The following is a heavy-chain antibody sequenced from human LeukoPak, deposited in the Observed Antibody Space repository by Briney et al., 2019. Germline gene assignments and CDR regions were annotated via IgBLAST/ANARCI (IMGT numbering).Heavy chain of an antibody. CDR1: GYTFTSYG. CDR3: ARVWPILGYCSSQEASCSGDY. Sequence: GASVKVSCKASGYTFTSYGISWVRQAPGQGLEWMGWISAYNGNTNYAQKLQGRVTMTTDTSTSTAYMELRSLRSDDTAVYYCARVWPILGYCSSQEASCSGDYWGQGTLVTVSS. J-gene: IGHJ4*02. V-gene: IGHV1-18*01. D-gene: IGHD2-2*01. CDR2: ISAYNGNT.